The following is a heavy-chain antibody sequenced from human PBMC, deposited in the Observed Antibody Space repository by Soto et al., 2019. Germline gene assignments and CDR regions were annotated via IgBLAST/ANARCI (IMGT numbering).Heavy chain of an antibody. CDR3: ARAKWLTTQVDY. V-gene: IGHV1-18*04. D-gene: IGHD5-12*01. Sequence: GSVKVCFKASGYPFTSYGISLVRQAPGQGLEWMGWISAYNGNTNYAQKLQGRVTMTTDTSTSTAYMELRSLRSDDTAVYYCARAKWLTTQVDYWGQGTLVTVSS. J-gene: IGHJ4*02. CDR2: ISAYNGNT. CDR1: GYPFTSYG.